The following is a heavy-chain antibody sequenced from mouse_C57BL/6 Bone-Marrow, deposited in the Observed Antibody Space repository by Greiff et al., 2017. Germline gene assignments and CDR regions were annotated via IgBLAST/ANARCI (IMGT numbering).Heavy chain of an antibody. CDR3: AKEMGITTVVATRGFDY. CDR2: IWRGGST. D-gene: IGHD1-1*01. Sequence: VQLQQSGPGLVQPSQSLSITCTVSGFSLTSYGVHWVRQSPGKGLEWLGVIWRGGSTDYNAAFMSRLSITKDNSKSQVFFKMNSLQADDTAIYYWAKEMGITTVVATRGFDYWGQGTTLTVSS. V-gene: IGHV2-5*01. CDR1: GFSLTSYG. J-gene: IGHJ2*01.